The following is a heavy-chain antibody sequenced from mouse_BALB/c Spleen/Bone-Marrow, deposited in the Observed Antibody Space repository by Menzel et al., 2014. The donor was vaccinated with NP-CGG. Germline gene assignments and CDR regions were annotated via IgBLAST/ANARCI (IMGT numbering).Heavy chain of an antibody. J-gene: IGHJ4*01. V-gene: IGHV5-17*02. CDR2: ISSGSSTI. Sequence: DVKLVESGGGLVQPGGSRKLSCAASGFTFSSFGMHWVRQAPEKGLEWVAYISSGSSTIYYADTVKGRFTISRDNPKNTLFLQMASLRSEDTAIYYCARYNTYGAMDYWGRGTSVTGSS. CDR1: GFTFSSFG. D-gene: IGHD2-14*01. CDR3: ARYNTYGAMDY.